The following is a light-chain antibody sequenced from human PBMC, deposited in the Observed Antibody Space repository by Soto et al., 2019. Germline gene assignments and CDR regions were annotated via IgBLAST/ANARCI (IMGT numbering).Light chain of an antibody. CDR1: SSDVGGY. J-gene: IGLJ2*01. CDR2: EVT. CDR3: SSYAVSNTDVV. V-gene: IGLV2-8*01. Sequence: QSALTQPHSASGSPGQSVTISCTGTSSDVGGYVSWYQQHPGKAPKLMIYEVTKRPSGVPDRFSGSKSGNTASLTVSGLQAEDYADYYCSSYAVSNTDVVFGGGTKLTVL.